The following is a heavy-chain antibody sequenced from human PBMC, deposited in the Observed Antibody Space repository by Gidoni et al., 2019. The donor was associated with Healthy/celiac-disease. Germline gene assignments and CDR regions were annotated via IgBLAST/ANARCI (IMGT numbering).Heavy chain of an antibody. CDR2: IRYDGSNK. J-gene: IGHJ3*02. CDR1: GFTFSSFG. CDR3: AKCYPGLSNKTKTVTKFRVGGEDAFDI. Sequence: QVQLVESRGGVVQPWGSLRLSCAASGFTFSSFGMHWVRWAPGKGLEWVAFIRYDGSNKYYADSVKGRFTISRDNSKNTLYLQMNSLRAEDTAVYYCAKCYPGLSNKTKTVTKFRVGGEDAFDIWGQGTMVTVSS. D-gene: IGHD4-17*01. V-gene: IGHV3-30*02.